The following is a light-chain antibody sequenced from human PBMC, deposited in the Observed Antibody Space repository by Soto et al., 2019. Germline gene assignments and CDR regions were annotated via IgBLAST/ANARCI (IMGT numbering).Light chain of an antibody. J-gene: IGLJ1*01. CDR1: NSNIGTGFD. Sequence: QSVLTQPPSVSGAPGQRVTIACTGNNSNIGTGFDVHWYRHFPGAAPKLLLSGTSHCPSGVPDRFSGSKSGTSASLAITGLQADDEADYYCQTSDSGLFGLIFGTGTKLTVL. CDR3: QTSDSGLFGLI. CDR2: GTS. V-gene: IGLV1-40*01.